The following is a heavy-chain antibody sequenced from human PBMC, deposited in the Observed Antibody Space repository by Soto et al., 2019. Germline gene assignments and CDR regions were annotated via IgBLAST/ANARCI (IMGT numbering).Heavy chain of an antibody. CDR2: ITYDGNYK. D-gene: IGHD3-9*01. V-gene: IGHV3-30-3*01. CDR1: GFTFSSFA. Sequence: QVQLVESGGGVVQPGTSLRLSCATSGFTFSSFAMHWVRQAPGKGLEWVAIITYDGNYKNYGESVRGRFTIPRDSSKNTLFLQMDSLRTEDTAVYYCAREMTGYTPAYWGQGTLVTVSS. J-gene: IGHJ4*02. CDR3: AREMTGYTPAY.